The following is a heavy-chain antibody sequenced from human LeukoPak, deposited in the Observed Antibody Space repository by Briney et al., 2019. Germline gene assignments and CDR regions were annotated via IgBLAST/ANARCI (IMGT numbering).Heavy chain of an antibody. CDR3: AKSGQYYYDSSGYYPGGDFDY. CDR2: ISGSGGST. CDR1: GFTFSSYA. Sequence: PGGSLSLSCAASGFTFSSYAMSWVRQAPGKGLEWVSAISGSGGSTYYADSVKGRFTISRDNSKNTLYLQMNSLRAEDTAVYYCAKSGQYYYDSSGYYPGGDFDYWGQGTLVTVSS. J-gene: IGHJ4*02. V-gene: IGHV3-23*01. D-gene: IGHD3-22*01.